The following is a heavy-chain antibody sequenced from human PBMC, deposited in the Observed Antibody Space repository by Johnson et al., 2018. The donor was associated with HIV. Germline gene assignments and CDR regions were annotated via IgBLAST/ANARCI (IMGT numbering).Heavy chain of an antibody. D-gene: IGHD3-10*01. CDR1: GFTFSSYA. V-gene: IGHV3-30*04. CDR2: LSYDGSNK. Sequence: QVQLLESGGGVVQPGRSLRLSCAASGFTFSSYAMHWVRQAPGKGLEWVAVLSYDGSNKYYADSVKGRFTISSDNSKNTLYLQMNSLRAEDTAVYYCARAPLHLWFEPSDAFYFWGQGTRVTVSS. J-gene: IGHJ3*01. CDR3: ARAPLHLWFEPSDAFYF.